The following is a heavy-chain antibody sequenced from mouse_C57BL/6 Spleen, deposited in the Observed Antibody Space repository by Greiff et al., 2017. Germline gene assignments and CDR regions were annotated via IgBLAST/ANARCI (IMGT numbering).Heavy chain of an antibody. V-gene: IGHV1-59*01. CDR2: IDPSDSYT. CDR1: GYTFTSYW. CDR3: ARVEDYDYDGYAMDY. J-gene: IGHJ4*01. Sequence: QVQLQQPGAELVRPGTSVKLSCKASGYTFTSYWMHWVKQRPGQGLEWIGVIDPSDSYTNYNQKFKGKATLTVDTSSSTAYMQLSSLTSEDSAVYYCARVEDYDYDGYAMDYWGQGTSVTVSS. D-gene: IGHD2-4*01.